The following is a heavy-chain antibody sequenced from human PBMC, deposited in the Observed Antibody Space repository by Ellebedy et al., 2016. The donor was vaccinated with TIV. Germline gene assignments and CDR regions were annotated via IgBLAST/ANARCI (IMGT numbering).Heavy chain of an antibody. D-gene: IGHD2-15*01. Sequence: AASVKVSCKASGYTFTSYYMHWVRQAPGQGLEWMGIINPSGGSTSYAQKFQGRVTMTRDTSTSTVYMELSSLRSEDTAVYYCARDVVVVAAGRGENWFDPWGQGTLVTVSS. CDR1: GYTFTSYY. J-gene: IGHJ5*02. CDR2: INPSGGST. V-gene: IGHV1-46*01. CDR3: ARDVVVVAAGRGENWFDP.